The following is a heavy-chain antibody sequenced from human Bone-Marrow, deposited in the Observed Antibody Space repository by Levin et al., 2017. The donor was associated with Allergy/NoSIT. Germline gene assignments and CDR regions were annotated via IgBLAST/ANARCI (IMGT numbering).Heavy chain of an antibody. CDR1: GFPSGFSFGSSS. J-gene: IGHJ3*01. CDR2: VSSRSSTI. Sequence: GGSLRLSCAASGFPSGFSFGSSSMVWLRQAPGKGPEWLSYVSSRSSTIAYADSVKGRFTSSRDHARNSLFLEMNSLRDDDTAVYYCPRVVVLPSSSVPDDVFDVWGQGTLVTVSS. CDR3: PRVVVLPSSSVPDDVFDV. V-gene: IGHV3-48*02. D-gene: IGHD2-21*01.